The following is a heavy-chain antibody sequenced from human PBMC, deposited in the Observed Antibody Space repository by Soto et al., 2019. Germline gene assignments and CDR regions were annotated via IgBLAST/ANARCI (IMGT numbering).Heavy chain of an antibody. V-gene: IGHV5-51*01. J-gene: IGHJ4*02. CDR3: GRPPPPGGSGWFSYYY. CDR2: IYPYDSDT. D-gene: IGHD6-19*01. Sequence: PGEFLKISCNASGYSFTNYCIALVRQVPGKGLDWMCIIYPYDSDTIYNPTFQCHVTISADKSISTAYLQWSSLKASDTAMYYCGRPPPPGGSGWFSYYYWGQGSLVTVSS. CDR1: GYSFTNYC.